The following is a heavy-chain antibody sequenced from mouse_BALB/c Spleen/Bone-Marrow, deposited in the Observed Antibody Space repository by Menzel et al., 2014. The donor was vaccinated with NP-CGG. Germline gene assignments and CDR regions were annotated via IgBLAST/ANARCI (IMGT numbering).Heavy chain of an antibody. J-gene: IGHJ2*01. CDR3: NAEHGNYHHFDY. CDR1: GFNIKDYY. CDR2: IDPGNGDT. V-gene: IGHV14-4*02. Sequence: EVQLQESGAELVRSGASVKLSCTASGFNIKDYYMHWVKQRPEQDLEWIGWIDPGNGDTEYAPKFQGKATMTADTSSNTAYLQLSSLTSEDTAVYYCNAEHGNYHHFDYWGQGTTLTVSS.